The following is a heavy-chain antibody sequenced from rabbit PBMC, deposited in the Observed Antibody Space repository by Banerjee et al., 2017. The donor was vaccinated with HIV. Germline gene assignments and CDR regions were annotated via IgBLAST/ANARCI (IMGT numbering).Heavy chain of an antibody. CDR3: ARDQWADNNYDKRYFNL. V-gene: IGHV1S45*01. CDR2: IYGGSSGST. D-gene: IGHD6-1*01. CDR1: GFDFSSNV. Sequence: QQQLEESGGGLVKPEGSLTLTCKASGFDFSSNVMCWFRQAPGKGLEWIGTIYGGSSGSTYHASWAKGRFTISKTSSTTVTLQMTSLTAADTATYFCARDQWADNNYDKRYFNLWGQGTLVTVS. J-gene: IGHJ4*01.